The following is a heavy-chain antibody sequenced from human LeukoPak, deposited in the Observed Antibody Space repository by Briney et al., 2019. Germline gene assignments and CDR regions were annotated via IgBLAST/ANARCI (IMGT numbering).Heavy chain of an antibody. CDR2: INPSGGST. CDR3: ARLRAVHGFDI. Sequence: GASVNVSCKASGYTFTDSYIHWVRQAPGQGLEWMGVINPSGGSTTYAQKFQGRVTMTRDTSTSTVYIEVSSLRSEDTAVYYCARLRAVHGFDIWGQGTMVTVSS. V-gene: IGHV1-46*01. CDR1: GYTFTDSY. D-gene: IGHD6-19*01. J-gene: IGHJ3*02.